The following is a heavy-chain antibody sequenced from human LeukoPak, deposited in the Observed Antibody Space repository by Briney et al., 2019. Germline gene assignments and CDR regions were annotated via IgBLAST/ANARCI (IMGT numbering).Heavy chain of an antibody. CDR3: ARQDYDSTGYYSLNYFDY. Sequence: SETLSLTCTVSGGSISTSSYYWGWIRQPPGKGLEWIGSIYCSGSTYYNPSLKSRVTISVDTSKNQFSLRLSSVTAADTAVYYCARQDYDSTGYYSLNYFDYWGQGTLVTVSS. D-gene: IGHD3-22*01. V-gene: IGHV4-39*01. CDR2: IYCSGST. J-gene: IGHJ4*02. CDR1: GGSISTSSYY.